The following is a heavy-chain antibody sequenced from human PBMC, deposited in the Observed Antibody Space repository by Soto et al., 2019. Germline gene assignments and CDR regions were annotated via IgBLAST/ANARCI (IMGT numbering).Heavy chain of an antibody. Sequence: SVKVFCKASGGTFSSYTISWVRQAPGQGLEWMGRIIPILGIANYAQKFQGRVTITADKSTSTAYMELSSLRSEDTAVYYCARADPGSGSYYVGGDYWGQGTLVTVPQ. V-gene: IGHV1-69*02. D-gene: IGHD1-26*01. CDR3: ARADPGSGSYYVGGDY. CDR1: GGTFSSYT. J-gene: IGHJ4*02. CDR2: IIPILGIA.